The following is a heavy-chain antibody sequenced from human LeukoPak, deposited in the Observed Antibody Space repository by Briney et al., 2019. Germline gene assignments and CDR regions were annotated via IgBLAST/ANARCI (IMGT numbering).Heavy chain of an antibody. D-gene: IGHD4-17*01. CDR2: IYGSGTI. J-gene: IGHJ5*02. Sequence: MPSETLSLTCAVYGGSFSGYYWSWIRQPPGKGPEWIGRIYGSGTITYNPSLESRVTMSVDTSKNQFSLKLSSVTAADTAVYYCARRRTTVTTRNWFDPWGQGTLVTVSS. CDR3: ARRRTTVTTRNWFDP. V-gene: IGHV4-59*10. CDR1: GGSFSGYY.